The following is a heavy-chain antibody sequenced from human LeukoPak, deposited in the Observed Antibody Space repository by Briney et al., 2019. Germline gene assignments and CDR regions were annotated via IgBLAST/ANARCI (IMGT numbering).Heavy chain of an antibody. D-gene: IGHD1-26*01. CDR2: IYYSGTT. J-gene: IGHJ4*02. CDR1: GGSISSYY. V-gene: IGHV4-59*01. Sequence: PSETLSLTCTVSGGSISSYYWIWMRQPPAKGLEGIGYIYYSGTTNYNPSLKSRVTISVDTSKNQFSLKLTSVTAADTAVYYCTSGRSGYFDYWGQGTLVTVSS. CDR3: TSGRSGYFDY.